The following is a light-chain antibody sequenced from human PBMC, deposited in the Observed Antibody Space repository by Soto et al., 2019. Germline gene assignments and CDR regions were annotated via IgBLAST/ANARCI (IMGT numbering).Light chain of an antibody. Sequence: EIVLTQSPGTLSLCPGERATLSCRASQSITSSYLAWYQQRPGQAPRLLIYGASSRATGIPDRFSGRGSGTDFTLTISRLEPEDSAVYYCQQYGSSPLFIFGQGTKLQIK. V-gene: IGKV3-20*01. CDR1: QSITSSY. CDR2: GAS. J-gene: IGKJ2*01. CDR3: QQYGSSPLFI.